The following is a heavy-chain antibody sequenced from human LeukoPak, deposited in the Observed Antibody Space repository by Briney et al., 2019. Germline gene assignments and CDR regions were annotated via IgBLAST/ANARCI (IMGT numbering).Heavy chain of an antibody. CDR3: ARTEDIVVVPAAPLDY. CDR1: GYTFTNYG. Sequence: ASVKVSCKASGYTFTNYGISWVRQAPGQGLEWMGWISAYNGNTNYAQKLQGRVTMTRDTSISTAYMELSRLRSDDTAVYYCARTEDIVVVPAAPLDYWGQGTLVTVSS. V-gene: IGHV1-18*01. CDR2: ISAYNGNT. D-gene: IGHD2-2*01. J-gene: IGHJ4*02.